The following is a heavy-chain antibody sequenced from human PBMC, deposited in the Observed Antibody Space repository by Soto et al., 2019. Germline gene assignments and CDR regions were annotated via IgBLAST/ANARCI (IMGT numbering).Heavy chain of an antibody. Sequence: SETLSLTCAVYGGSFIGYYWSWIRQPPGKGLEWLGEINHSGSTNYNPSLKSRVTISVDTSKNQFSLKLSSVTAADTAVYYCARGRSRMLDFWSGYPASPGGFDPWGQGTLVTVSS. D-gene: IGHD3-3*01. V-gene: IGHV4-34*01. J-gene: IGHJ5*02. CDR1: GGSFIGYY. CDR3: ARGRSRMLDFWSGYPASPGGFDP. CDR2: INHSGST.